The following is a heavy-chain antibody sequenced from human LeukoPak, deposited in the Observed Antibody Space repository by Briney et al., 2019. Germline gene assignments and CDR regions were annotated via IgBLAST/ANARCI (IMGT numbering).Heavy chain of an antibody. CDR3: AKHYDFWSGYLDY. CDR2: ISDSGGST. J-gene: IGHJ4*02. D-gene: IGHD3-3*01. V-gene: IGHV3-23*01. CDR1: GFTFRSYA. Sequence: PGGSLRLSCAASGFTFRSYAMSWVRQAPGKGLEWVSAISDSGGSTYYVDSVKGQFTISRDNSKNTLYLQMNSLRAGDTAVYYCAKHYDFWSGYLDYWGQGTLVTVSS.